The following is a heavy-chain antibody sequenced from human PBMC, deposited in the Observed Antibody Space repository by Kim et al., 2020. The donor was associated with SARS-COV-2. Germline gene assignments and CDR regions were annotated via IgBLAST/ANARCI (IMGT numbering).Heavy chain of an antibody. Sequence: ASVKVSCKASGYTFTSYDINWVRQATGQGLEWMGWMNPNSGNTGYAQKFQGRVTMTRNTSISTAYMELSSLRSEDTAVYYCARWTYYGSGEKPNYYYYGMDVWGQGTTVTVSS. CDR2: MNPNSGNT. J-gene: IGHJ6*02. D-gene: IGHD3-10*01. V-gene: IGHV1-8*01. CDR3: ARWTYYGSGEKPNYYYYGMDV. CDR1: GYTFTSYD.